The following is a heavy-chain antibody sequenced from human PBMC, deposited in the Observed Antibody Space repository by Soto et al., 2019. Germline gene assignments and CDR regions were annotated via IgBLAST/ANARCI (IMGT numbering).Heavy chain of an antibody. CDR3: ARWYYYDSSGYWLGIEDSRDAFDI. CDR1: GGTFSSYA. Sequence: SVKVSCTASGGTFSSYAISWVRQAPGQGLEWMGGIIPIFGTANYAQKFQGRVTITADESTSTAYMELSSLRSEDTAVYYCARWYYYDSSGYWLGIEDSRDAFDIWGQGTMVTVSS. J-gene: IGHJ3*02. D-gene: IGHD3-22*01. CDR2: IIPIFGTA. V-gene: IGHV1-69*13.